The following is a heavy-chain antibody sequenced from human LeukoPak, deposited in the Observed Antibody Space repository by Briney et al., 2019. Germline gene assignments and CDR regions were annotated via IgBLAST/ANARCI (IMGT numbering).Heavy chain of an antibody. CDR3: ATDLQNYSGYDPLL. J-gene: IGHJ4*02. D-gene: IGHD5-12*01. Sequence: ASVKVSCKVSGYTLTELSMHWVRQAPGKGPEWMGGFDPEDGETIYAQKFQGRVTMTEDTSTDTAYMELSSLRSEDTAVYYCATDLQNYSGYDPLLWGQGTLVTVSS. CDR1: GYTLTELS. CDR2: FDPEDGET. V-gene: IGHV1-24*01.